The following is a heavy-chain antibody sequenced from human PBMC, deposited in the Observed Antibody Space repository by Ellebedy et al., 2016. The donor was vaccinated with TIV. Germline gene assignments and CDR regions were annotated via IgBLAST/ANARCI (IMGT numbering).Heavy chain of an antibody. J-gene: IGHJ4*02. V-gene: IGHV3-7*01. Sequence: GESLKISXAASGFNFGTYWMSWVRQAPGEGLEWVANINQGGSHVYYVDSVMDRFTISRDNAKNSLYLQMNSLSAEDTAVYYCYGRGDFDYWGQGTLVTVSS. CDR1: GFNFGTYW. CDR2: INQGGSHV. CDR3: YGRGDFDY. D-gene: IGHD4-17*01.